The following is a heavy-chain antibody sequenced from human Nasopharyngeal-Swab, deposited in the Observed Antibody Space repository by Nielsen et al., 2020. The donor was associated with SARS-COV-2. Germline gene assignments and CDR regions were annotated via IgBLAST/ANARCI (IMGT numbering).Heavy chain of an antibody. CDR1: GGSFIGYY. V-gene: IGHV4-34*01. D-gene: IGHD3-22*01. J-gene: IGHJ4*02. CDR3: ARGFHPRHYYDSSGSSLDY. Sequence: GSLRLSCAVFGGSFIGYYWSWIRQPPGKGLEWIGEINHSGSTNYNPSLKSRVTISVDSSKNQFSLKLSSVTAADTAVYYCARGFHPRHYYDSSGSSLDYWGQGTLVTVSS. CDR2: INHSGST.